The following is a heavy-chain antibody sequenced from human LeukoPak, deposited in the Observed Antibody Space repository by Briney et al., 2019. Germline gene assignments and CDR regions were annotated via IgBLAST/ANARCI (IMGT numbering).Heavy chain of an antibody. CDR3: ARTLGDCSSTSCYWYNWFDP. CDR2: MNPNSGNT. V-gene: IGHV1-8*01. CDR1: GYTFTSYD. J-gene: IGHJ5*02. D-gene: IGHD2-2*01. Sequence: ASVKVSCKASGYTFTSYDINWVRQATGQGLEWMGWMNPNSGNTGYAQKFQGRVTMTRNTSISTAYMELSSLRSEDTAVYYCARTLGDCSSTSCYWYNWFDPWSQRTLVTVSS.